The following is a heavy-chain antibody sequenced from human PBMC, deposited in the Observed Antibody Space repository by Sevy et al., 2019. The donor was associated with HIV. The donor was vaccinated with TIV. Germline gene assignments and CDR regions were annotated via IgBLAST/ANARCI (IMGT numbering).Heavy chain of an antibody. J-gene: IGHJ6*02. CDR2: IYHSGSS. D-gene: IGHD6-6*01. V-gene: IGHV4-31*03. CDR3: ARVPVGSSPYYYAIDV. CDR1: GAAISSGGYY. Sequence: SETLSLTCTVSGAAISSGGYYWTWIRQHPGKGLEWIGNIYHSGSSFYNPSLKGRVVMSVVTSKNQFSLNLTSLTAAETAVYYWARVPVGSSPYYYAIDVWGQGTSVTVSS.